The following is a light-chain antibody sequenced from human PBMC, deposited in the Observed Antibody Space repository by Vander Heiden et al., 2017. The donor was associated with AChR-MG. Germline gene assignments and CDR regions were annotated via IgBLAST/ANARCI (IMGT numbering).Light chain of an antibody. Sequence: QSALTQPASVSGSPGRSITISCTGTSSDVGAYNYVSWYQQHPGKAPKLMIYDVTNRPSGVSNRFSGSKSGNTASLTISGLQAEDEADYYCSSYTSSSTLEVFGTGTKVTVL. CDR2: DVT. CDR1: SSDVGAYNY. J-gene: IGLJ1*01. V-gene: IGLV2-14*03. CDR3: SSYTSSSTLEV.